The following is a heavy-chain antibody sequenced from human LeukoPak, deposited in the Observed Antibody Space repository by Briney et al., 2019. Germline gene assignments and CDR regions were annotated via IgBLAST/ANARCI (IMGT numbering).Heavy chain of an antibody. Sequence: PGGSLRLSCAASGFTFSSYAMSWVRQAPGKGLEWVSTISGSGGTTYYADSVKGRFPISRDNSKNTLYLQMNSLRAEDPAVYYCANSLWDWGGPFDHWGQGTLVTVSS. CDR3: ANSLWDWGGPFDH. D-gene: IGHD2-21*01. CDR2: ISGSGGTT. CDR1: GFTFSSYA. J-gene: IGHJ4*02. V-gene: IGHV3-23*01.